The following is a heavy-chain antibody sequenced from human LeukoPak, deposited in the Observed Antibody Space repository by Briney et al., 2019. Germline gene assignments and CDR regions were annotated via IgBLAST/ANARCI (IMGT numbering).Heavy chain of an antibody. D-gene: IGHD3-22*01. CDR3: ARVLLDYYDSSGYYYPSWFDP. CDR1: GFTFSSYA. J-gene: IGHJ5*02. CDR2: ISYDGSNK. Sequence: PGGSLRLSCAASGFTFSSYAMHWVRQAPGKGLEWVAVISYDGSNKYYADSVKGRFTISRDNSKNTLYLQMNSLRAEDTAVYYCARVLLDYYDSSGYYYPSWFDPWGQGTLVTVSS. V-gene: IGHV3-30*04.